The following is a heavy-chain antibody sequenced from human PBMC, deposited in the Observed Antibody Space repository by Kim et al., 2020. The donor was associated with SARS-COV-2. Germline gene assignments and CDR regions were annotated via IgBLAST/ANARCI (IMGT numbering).Heavy chain of an antibody. Sequence: SVKVSCKASGYTFTGYYMHWVRQAPGQGLEWMGWINPNSGGTNYAQKFQGRVTMTRDTSISTAYMELSRRRSDDTAVYYCARDTSIITIFGVVTQYYFDYWGQGTLVTVSS. V-gene: IGHV1-2*02. J-gene: IGHJ4*02. CDR3: ARDTSIITIFGVVTQYYFDY. CDR2: INPNSGGT. D-gene: IGHD3-3*01. CDR1: GYTFTGYY.